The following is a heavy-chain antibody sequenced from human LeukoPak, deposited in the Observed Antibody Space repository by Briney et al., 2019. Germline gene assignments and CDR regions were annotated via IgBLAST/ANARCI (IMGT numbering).Heavy chain of an antibody. CDR2: ISGSGGST. CDR3: AKDPNSVVGTDY. D-gene: IGHD1-26*01. J-gene: IGHJ4*02. Sequence: GGSLRLSCAASGFTFSSYAMSCVRQAPGKGLEWVSAISGSGGSTYYADSVKGRFTISRDNSKNTLYLQMNSLRAEDTAVYYCAKDPNSVVGTDYWGQGTLVTVSS. CDR1: GFTFSSYA. V-gene: IGHV3-23*01.